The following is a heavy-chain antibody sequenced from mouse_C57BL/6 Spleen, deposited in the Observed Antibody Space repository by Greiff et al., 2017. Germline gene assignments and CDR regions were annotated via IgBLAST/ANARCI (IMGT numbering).Heavy chain of an antibody. CDR1: GYAFTNYL. J-gene: IGHJ3*01. Sequence: QVQLQESGAELVRPGTSVKVSCKASGYAFTNYLIEWVKQRPGQGLEWIGVINPGSGGTNYNEKFKGKATLTADKSSSTAYMQLSSLTSEDSAVXFCARDYGYDDAYWGQGTLVTVSA. CDR3: ARDYGYDDAY. CDR2: INPGSGGT. V-gene: IGHV1-54*01. D-gene: IGHD2-2*01.